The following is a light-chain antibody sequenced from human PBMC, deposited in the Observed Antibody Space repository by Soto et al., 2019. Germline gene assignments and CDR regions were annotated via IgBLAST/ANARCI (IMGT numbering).Light chain of an antibody. J-gene: IGLJ1*01. CDR3: AAWDDSPNNYV. CDR1: SSNIGINT. Sequence: QSVLTQPPSASGTPGQRVTISCSGTSSNIGINTVNWFQHLPGTAPKLLIFSNNQRPSGVPDRFSGSKSGTSASLAISGLQSEDEADYYCAAWDDSPNNYVFGTGTKVTVL. V-gene: IGLV1-44*01. CDR2: SNN.